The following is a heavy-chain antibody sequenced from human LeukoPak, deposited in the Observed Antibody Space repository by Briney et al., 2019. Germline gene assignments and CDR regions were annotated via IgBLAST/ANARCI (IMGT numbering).Heavy chain of an antibody. CDR2: IYYSGST. CDR3: ARQDGGADGYIGYYFDY. J-gene: IGHJ4*02. D-gene: IGHD5-24*01. CDR1: GGSISSSSYY. Sequence: SETLSLTCTVSGGSISSSSYYWGWIRQPPGKGLEWIGSIYYSGSTYYNPSLKSRVTISVDTSKNQFSLKLSSVTAADTAVYYCARQDGGADGYIGYYFDYWGQGALVTVSS. V-gene: IGHV4-39*01.